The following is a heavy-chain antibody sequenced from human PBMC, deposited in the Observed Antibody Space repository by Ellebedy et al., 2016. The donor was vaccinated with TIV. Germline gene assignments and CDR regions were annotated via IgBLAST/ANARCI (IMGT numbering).Heavy chain of an antibody. Sequence: GESLKISXAASGFSFSWHWMHWVRQAPGKGLLWVSRSNKDGSDTKYADSVKGRFTISRDNAKNTLYLQMNSLRAEDTATYFCARGGERHFDYWGQGILVTVSS. CDR1: GFSFSWHW. V-gene: IGHV3-74*01. D-gene: IGHD4-17*01. CDR3: ARGGERHFDY. CDR2: SNKDGSDT. J-gene: IGHJ4*02.